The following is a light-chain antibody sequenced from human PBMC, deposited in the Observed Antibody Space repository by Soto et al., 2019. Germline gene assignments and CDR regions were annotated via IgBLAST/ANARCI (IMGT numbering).Light chain of an antibody. J-gene: IGLJ2*01. Sequence: QSALTQPASVSGSPGQSIAVSCTGTSSDIGNYNYVSWYQQYPGKAPKLIIYDVSNRPSGISNRFSGSKSGNTASLTISGLQPEDEADYYCSSYTTSNTQVFGGGTKLTVL. CDR1: SSDIGNYNY. V-gene: IGLV2-14*03. CDR3: SSYTTSNTQV. CDR2: DVS.